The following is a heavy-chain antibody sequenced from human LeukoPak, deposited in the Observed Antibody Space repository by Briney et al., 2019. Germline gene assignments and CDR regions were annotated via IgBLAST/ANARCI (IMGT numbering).Heavy chain of an antibody. D-gene: IGHD4-17*01. J-gene: IGHJ6*02. CDR2: INTNTGNP. Sequence: GASVKVSCKASGGTFSSYAISWVRQAPGQGLEWMGWINTNTGNPTYAQGFTGRFVFSLDTSVSTAYLQISSLKAEDTAVYYCARDGGDYSNRGEPAYFMDVWGQGTTVTVSS. CDR1: GGTFSSYA. CDR3: ARDGGDYSNRGEPAYFMDV. V-gene: IGHV7-4-1*02.